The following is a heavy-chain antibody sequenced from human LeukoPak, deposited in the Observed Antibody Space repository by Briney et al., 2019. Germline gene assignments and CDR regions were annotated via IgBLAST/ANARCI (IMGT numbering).Heavy chain of an antibody. J-gene: IGHJ4*02. CDR2: IYHSGST. CDR1: GYSFSSGYY. D-gene: IGHD3-10*01. Sequence: PSETLSLTCTVSGYSFSSGYYWGWIRQPPGKGLEWIGSIYHSGSTYYNPSLKSRVTISVDTSKNQFSLKLSSVTAADTAVYYCARVGDYYGSGTVGGWGQGTLVTVSS. CDR3: ARVGDYYGSGTVGG. V-gene: IGHV4-38-2*02.